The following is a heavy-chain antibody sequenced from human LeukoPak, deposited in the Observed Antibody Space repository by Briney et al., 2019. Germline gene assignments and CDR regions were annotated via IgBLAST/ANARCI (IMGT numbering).Heavy chain of an antibody. D-gene: IGHD3-22*01. V-gene: IGHV4-59*01. CDR3: ARAPRGYYYLDAFDI. J-gene: IGHJ3*02. CDR2: IYYSGST. Sequence: PSETLSLTCTVSGDSISGYYWSWIRQPPGKGLEWIGYIYYSGSTNYNPSLKSRVTISVDTSKNQFSLKLSSVTAADTAVYYCARAPRGYYYLDAFDIWGQGTMVTVSS. CDR1: GDSISGYY.